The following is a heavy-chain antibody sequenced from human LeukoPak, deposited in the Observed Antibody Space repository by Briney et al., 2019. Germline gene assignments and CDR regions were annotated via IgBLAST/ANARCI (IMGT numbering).Heavy chain of an antibody. CDR2: IYPGDSDT. V-gene: IGHV5-51*01. CDR3: ARVVPAAIPRPWFGP. CDR1: GYSFTSYW. J-gene: IGHJ5*02. Sequence: GESLKISCKGSGYSFTSYWIGWVRQMPGKGLEWMGIIYPGDSDTRYSPSFQGQVTISADKSISTAYLQWSSLKASDTAMYYCARVVPAAIPRPWFGPWGQGTLVTVSS. D-gene: IGHD2-2*02.